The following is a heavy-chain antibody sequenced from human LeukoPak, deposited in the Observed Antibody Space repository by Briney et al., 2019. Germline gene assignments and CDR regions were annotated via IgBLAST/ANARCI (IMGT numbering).Heavy chain of an antibody. V-gene: IGHV4-59*06. CDR3: ARGKAIGYYDFWSGSNNWFDP. D-gene: IGHD3-3*01. Sequence: PSETLSLTCTVSGGSISSYYWSRIRQHPGKGLEWIGYIYYSGSTYYNPSLKSRVTISVDTSKNQFSLKLSSVTAADTAVYYCARGKAIGYYDFWSGSNNWFDPWGQGTLVTVSS. CDR2: IYYSGST. J-gene: IGHJ5*02. CDR1: GGSISSYY.